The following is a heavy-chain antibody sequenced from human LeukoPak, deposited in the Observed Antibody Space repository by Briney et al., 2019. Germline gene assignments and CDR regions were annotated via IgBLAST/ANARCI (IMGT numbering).Heavy chain of an antibody. CDR1: GFTLRTYG. CDR3: AREGDTALHY. Sequence: GGSLRLSCAASGFTLRTYGMHWVRQVPGKGLEWVAFIRNDGSNKYYADSVKGRFTISRDNAKNSLYLQMNSLRAEDTAVYYCAREGDTALHYWGQGTLVTVSS. CDR2: IRNDGSNK. D-gene: IGHD5-18*01. V-gene: IGHV3-30*02. J-gene: IGHJ4*02.